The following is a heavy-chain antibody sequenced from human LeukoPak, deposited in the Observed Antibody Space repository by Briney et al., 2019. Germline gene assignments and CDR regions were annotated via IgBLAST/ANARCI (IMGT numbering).Heavy chain of an antibody. CDR1: GGSFSGYY. D-gene: IGHD5-24*01. CDR2: INHSGGT. J-gene: IGHJ6*03. Sequence: PSQTLSLTCAVYGGSFSGYYWSWIRQPPGKGLEWIGEINHSGGTNYNPSLKSRVTISVDTSKNQFSLKLRSVTAADTAVYYCARGLGNGCMDVWGKGTTVTVSS. CDR3: ARGLGNGCMDV. V-gene: IGHV4-34*01.